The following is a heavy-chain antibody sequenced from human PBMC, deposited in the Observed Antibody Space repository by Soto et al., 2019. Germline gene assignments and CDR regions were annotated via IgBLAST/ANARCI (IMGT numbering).Heavy chain of an antibody. CDR2: IYHSGST. CDR1: GGSISSGGYS. CDR3: AAGGGLPRYY. V-gene: IGHV4-30-2*01. Sequence: QLQLQESGSGLVKPSQTLSLTCAVSGGSISSGGYSWSWIRQPPGKGLEWIGYIYHSGSTYYGSFLKSRVIISVDRSKNQFCLKPSSVSSAETAVYYCAAGGGLPRYYWGEGTLVTVSS. J-gene: IGHJ4*02. D-gene: IGHD5-12*01.